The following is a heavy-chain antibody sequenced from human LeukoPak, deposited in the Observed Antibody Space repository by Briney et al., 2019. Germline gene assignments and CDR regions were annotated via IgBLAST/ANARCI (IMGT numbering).Heavy chain of an antibody. D-gene: IGHD1-26*01. CDR1: GYTFTGYY. CDR3: AALGYSGSYSYYYMDG. Sequence: ASVKVSCKASGYTFTGYYMHWVRQAPGQGLEWMGWINPNSGGTNYAQKFQGRVTMTRDTSISTAYMELSRLRSYDTAVYYCAALGYSGSYSYYYMDGWGKGTTVTVSS. V-gene: IGHV1-2*02. J-gene: IGHJ6*03. CDR2: INPNSGGT.